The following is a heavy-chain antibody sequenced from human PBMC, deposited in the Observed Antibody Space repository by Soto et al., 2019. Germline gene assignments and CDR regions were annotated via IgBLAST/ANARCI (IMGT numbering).Heavy chain of an antibody. Sequence: VQLVQSGAEVKKPGSSVKVSCKASGGTFSSYTISWVRQAPGQGLEWMGRIIPILGIANYAQKFQGSVTITADKATSTAYMELSSLRSEYTAVYYCARGHPPSSSWFEHWGQGTLVTVSS. CDR3: ARGHPPSSSWFEH. J-gene: IGHJ5*02. V-gene: IGHV1-69*02. CDR2: IIPILGIA. CDR1: GGTFSSYT. D-gene: IGHD6-13*01.